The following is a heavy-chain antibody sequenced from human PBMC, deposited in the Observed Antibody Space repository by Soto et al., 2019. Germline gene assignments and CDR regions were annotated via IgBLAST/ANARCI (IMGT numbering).Heavy chain of an antibody. V-gene: IGHV4-34*01. CDR2: INHSGST. D-gene: IGHD6-19*01. Sequence: SETLSLTCAVYGGSFSGYYWSWIRQRPGKGLEWIGEINHSGSTNYNPSLKSRVTISVDTSKNQFSLKLSSVTAADTAVYYCAMRGAVAGTRVFDDWGQGTRVTVAS. J-gene: IGHJ4*02. CDR3: AMRGAVAGTRVFDD. CDR1: GGSFSGYY.